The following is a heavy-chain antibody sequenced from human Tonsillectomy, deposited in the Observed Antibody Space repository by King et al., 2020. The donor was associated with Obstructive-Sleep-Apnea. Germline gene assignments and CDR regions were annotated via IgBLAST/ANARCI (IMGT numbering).Heavy chain of an antibody. V-gene: IGHV3-7*01. CDR3: ARGIHGGHFDY. CDR2: IKQDGSEK. J-gene: IGHJ4*02. CDR1: GFTLSNNW. D-gene: IGHD4-23*01. Sequence: VQLVESGGGLVQPGGSLRLSCAASGFTLSNNWMNWVRQAPGKGLEWLANIKQDGSEKYYVDSVKGRFTISRDNTKNSLYLQMNGLRAEDTAVYYCARGIHGGHFDYWGQGTQVTVSS.